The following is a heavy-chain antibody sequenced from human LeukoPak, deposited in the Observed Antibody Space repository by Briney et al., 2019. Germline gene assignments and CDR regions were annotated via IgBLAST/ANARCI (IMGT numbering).Heavy chain of an antibody. CDR3: AKEGIEVAAFDY. CDR2: ISWDGGTT. D-gene: IGHD6-19*01. J-gene: IGHJ4*02. CDR1: GFTFDDYT. V-gene: IGHV3-43*01. Sequence: GGSLRLSCAASGFTFDDYTIHWVRQAPGKGLEWVSLISWDGGTTYYADSVKGRFTISRDNSKNSLYLQMNSLRTEDTALYYCAKEGIEVAAFDYWGQGTLVTVPS.